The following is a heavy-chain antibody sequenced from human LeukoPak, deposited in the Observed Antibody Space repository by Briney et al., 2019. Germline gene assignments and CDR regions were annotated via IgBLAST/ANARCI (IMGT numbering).Heavy chain of an antibody. D-gene: IGHD2-15*01. V-gene: IGHV4-30-4*08. Sequence: PSETLSLTCAVYGGSFSGYYWSWIRQPPGKGLEWIGYIYYSGSTYYNPSLKSRVTISVDTSKNQFSLKLSSVTAADTAVYYCARVIGYCSGGSCYSAPDWYFDLWGRGTLVTVSS. CDR1: GGSFSGYY. CDR3: ARVIGYCSGGSCYSAPDWYFDL. CDR2: IYYSGST. J-gene: IGHJ2*01.